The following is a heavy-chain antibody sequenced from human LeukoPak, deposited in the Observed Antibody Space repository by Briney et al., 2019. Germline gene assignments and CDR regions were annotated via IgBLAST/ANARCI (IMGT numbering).Heavy chain of an antibody. D-gene: IGHD1-26*01. J-gene: IGHJ3*02. Sequence: SVNVSCMASGGTFSSYAISWVRHAPGQGLEWMGGIIPIFGTANYAQKFQGRVTITADESTSTAYMELSSLRSEDTAVYYCARVGPTIMADAFDIWGQGTMVTVSS. V-gene: IGHV1-69*01. CDR1: GGTFSSYA. CDR2: IIPIFGTA. CDR3: ARVGPTIMADAFDI.